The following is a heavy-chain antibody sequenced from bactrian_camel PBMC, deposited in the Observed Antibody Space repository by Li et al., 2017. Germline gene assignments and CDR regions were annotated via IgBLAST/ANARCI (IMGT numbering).Heavy chain of an antibody. CDR3: AARGPYCYTKLSVRDFTY. Sequence: VQLVESGGGSVQAGGSLRLSCSYTRRPNYVTWFRQGPGNGREGVAGIYTGGGDGYYADAVKGRFTISHDNAKNTAYLQMDNLKPEDSGMYICAARGPYCYTKLSVRDFTYWGQGTQVTVS. CDR1: YTRRPNY. D-gene: IGHD2*01. V-gene: IGHV3S40*01. CDR2: IYTGGGDG. J-gene: IGHJ6*01.